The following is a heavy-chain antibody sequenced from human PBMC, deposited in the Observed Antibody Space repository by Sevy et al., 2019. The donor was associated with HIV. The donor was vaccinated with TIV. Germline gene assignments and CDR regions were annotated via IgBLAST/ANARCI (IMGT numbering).Heavy chain of an antibody. D-gene: IGHD2-21*01. J-gene: IGHJ4*02. CDR3: ARDRGTPPIAILYHFDY. Sequence: GGSLRLSCVASGFTLSHRALHWLRQTPGKGLEWLASISYNGDDKRYADSVGGRFTVRRDNSENTLYLEMTSLKIEDTAVYFCARDRGTPPIAILYHFDYWGQGTLVTVSS. V-gene: IGHV3-30-3*01. CDR1: GFTLSHRA. CDR2: ISYNGDDK.